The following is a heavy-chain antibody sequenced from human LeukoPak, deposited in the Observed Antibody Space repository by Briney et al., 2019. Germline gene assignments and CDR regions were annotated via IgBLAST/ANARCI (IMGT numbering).Heavy chain of an antibody. J-gene: IGHJ4*02. CDR1: GFTFSSYE. D-gene: IGHD3-10*01. V-gene: IGHV3-48*03. CDR2: ISSSNTI. CDR3: ARDHYYGSGSFDY. Sequence: GGSLRLSCAASGFTFSSYEMNWVRQALGKGLEWISYISSSNTIYYADSVKGRFTISRDNANNSLYLQMNSLRAEDTAVYYCARDHYYGSGSFDYWGQGTLVTVSS.